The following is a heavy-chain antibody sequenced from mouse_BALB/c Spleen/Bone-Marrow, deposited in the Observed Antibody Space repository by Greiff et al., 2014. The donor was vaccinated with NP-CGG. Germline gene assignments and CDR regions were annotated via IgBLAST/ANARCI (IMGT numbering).Heavy chain of an antibody. J-gene: IGHJ1*01. CDR2: IWTGGGT. CDR3: VRVRYFDV. CDR1: GFSLTSYD. V-gene: IGHV2-9-2*01. Sequence: QVQLQQSGPGLVAPSQSLSITCTVSGFSLTSYDISWIRQPPGKGLEWLGVIWTGGGTNYNSAFMSRLSISKDNSKSQVFLKMNSLRTDDTAIYYCVRVRYFDVWGAGTTVTVSS.